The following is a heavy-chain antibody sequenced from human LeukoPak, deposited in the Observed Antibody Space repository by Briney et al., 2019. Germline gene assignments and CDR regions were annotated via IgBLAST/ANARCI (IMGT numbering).Heavy chain of an antibody. V-gene: IGHV1-69*13. CDR3: ARGEWSYGSGVLYGGMDV. CDR2: IIPIFGTA. J-gene: IGHJ6*04. D-gene: IGHD3-10*01. CDR1: GGTFSSYA. Sequence: SVKVSCKASGGTFSSYATSWVRQAPGQGLEWMGGIIPIFGTANYAQKFQGRVTITADESTSTAYMELSSLRSEDTAVYYCARGEWSYGSGVLYGGMDVWGKGTTVTVSS.